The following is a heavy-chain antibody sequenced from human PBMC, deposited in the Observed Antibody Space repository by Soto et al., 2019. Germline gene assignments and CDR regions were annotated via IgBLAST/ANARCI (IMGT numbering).Heavy chain of an antibody. V-gene: IGHV3-48*01. CDR3: AREKILEWLQRDYSLDY. D-gene: IGHD3-3*01. Sequence: GGSLRLSCAASGFTFSSYSMNWVRQAPGKGLEWVSYISSSSSTIYYADSVKGRFTISRDNAKNSLYLQMNSLRAEDTAVYYCAREKILEWLQRDYSLDYWGQGTLVTVSS. J-gene: IGHJ4*02. CDR1: GFTFSSYS. CDR2: ISSSSSTI.